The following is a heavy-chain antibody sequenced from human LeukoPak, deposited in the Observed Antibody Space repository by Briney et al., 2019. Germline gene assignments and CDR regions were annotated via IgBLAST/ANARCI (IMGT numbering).Heavy chain of an antibody. D-gene: IGHD4-23*01. Sequence: ASVKVSCKASGFTFTGYYIHWVRQAPGQGLEWMGWVNPSSGGTKYAQKFQGRVSMTSDTSISTAYMELSRLTSDDTAVYYCARDTYGGNWSLGYWGQGTLVTVSS. CDR1: GFTFTGYY. CDR3: ARDTYGGNWSLGY. CDR2: VNPSSGGT. J-gene: IGHJ4*02. V-gene: IGHV1-2*02.